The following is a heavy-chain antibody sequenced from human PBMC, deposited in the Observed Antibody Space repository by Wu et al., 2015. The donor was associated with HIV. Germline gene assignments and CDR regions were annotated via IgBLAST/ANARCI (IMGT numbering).Heavy chain of an antibody. D-gene: IGHD3-22*01. J-gene: IGHJ3*02. CDR3: ARGPTMIVVVNYYAFDI. Sequence: QVQLVQSGAEVKKPGASVKVSCKASGYTFTGYYMHWVRQAPGQGLEWMGWINPNSGGTNYAQKFQGRVTMTRDTSISTAYMELSRLRSDDTAVYYCARGPTMIVVVNYYAFDIWAKGQWSPSRQ. CDR1: GYTFTGYY. V-gene: IGHV1-2*02. CDR2: INPNSGGT.